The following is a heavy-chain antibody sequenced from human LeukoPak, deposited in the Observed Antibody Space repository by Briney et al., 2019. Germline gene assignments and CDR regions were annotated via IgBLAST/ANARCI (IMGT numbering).Heavy chain of an antibody. J-gene: IGHJ4*02. CDR1: GFTFSSYS. CDR3: ARDPTVTTPY. Sequence: GGSLRLSCAASGFTFSSYSMNWVRQAPGEGLEWVSSISSSSSYIYYADSVKGRSTISRDNAKNSLYLQMNSLRAEDTAVYYCARDPTVTTPYWGQGTLVTVSS. V-gene: IGHV3-21*01. D-gene: IGHD4-11*01. CDR2: ISSSSSYI.